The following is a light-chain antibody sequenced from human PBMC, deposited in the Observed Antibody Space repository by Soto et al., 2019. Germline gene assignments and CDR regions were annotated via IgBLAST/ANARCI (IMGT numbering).Light chain of an antibody. Sequence: IQMTQSPASLSASSGETVTITCRASQGISNYLAWYQQKPGKDPKLLIYAAPTLQSGVPSRFSGSGSGTDFTLTISSLQPEDFATYYCQLITFGQGTRLEIK. J-gene: IGKJ5*01. V-gene: IGKV1-9*01. CDR3: QLIT. CDR1: QGISNY. CDR2: AAP.